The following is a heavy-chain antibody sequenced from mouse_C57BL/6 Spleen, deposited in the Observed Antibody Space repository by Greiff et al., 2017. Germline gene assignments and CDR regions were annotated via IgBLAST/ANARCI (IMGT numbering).Heavy chain of an antibody. CDR2: ISSGSSTI. CDR1: GFTFSDYG. Sequence: EVKLVESGGGLVKPGGSLKLSCAASGFTFSDYGMHWVRQAPEKGLEWIAYISSGSSTIYYADTVKGRFTISRDNAKNTLFLQMTSLRSEDTAMYYCARSDGYPLYAMDYWGQGTSVTVSS. CDR3: ARSDGYPLYAMDY. V-gene: IGHV5-17*01. J-gene: IGHJ4*01. D-gene: IGHD2-3*01.